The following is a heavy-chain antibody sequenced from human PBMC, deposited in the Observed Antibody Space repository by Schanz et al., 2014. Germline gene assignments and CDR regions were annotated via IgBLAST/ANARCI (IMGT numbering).Heavy chain of an antibody. CDR3: ARNRGSGGQNWYFDL. J-gene: IGHJ2*01. V-gene: IGHV3-48*04. D-gene: IGHD1-26*01. CDR2: ISSSSSTR. CDR1: GFTFSSYS. Sequence: EVQLVESGGGLVQPGGSLRLSCAASGFTFSSYSMNWVRQAPGKGLEWVSYISSSSSTRYSADSVKGRCTISRDNTKNSLFLQLNSLRADDTAVYYCARNRGSGGQNWYFDLWGRGTLVTVSS.